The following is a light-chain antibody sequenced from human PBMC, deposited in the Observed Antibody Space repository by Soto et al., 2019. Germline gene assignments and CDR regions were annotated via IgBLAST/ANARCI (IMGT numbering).Light chain of an antibody. Sequence: QSALTQPRSVSGSPGQSGTISCTGTSSDVGGYNYVSWYQQHPGKAPKLMIYDVSKRPSGVPDRFSGSKSGNTASLTISGLQAEDEADYYCCSYAGSNVVFGGGTKVTVL. V-gene: IGLV2-11*01. J-gene: IGLJ2*01. CDR1: SSDVGGYNY. CDR2: DVS. CDR3: CSYAGSNVV.